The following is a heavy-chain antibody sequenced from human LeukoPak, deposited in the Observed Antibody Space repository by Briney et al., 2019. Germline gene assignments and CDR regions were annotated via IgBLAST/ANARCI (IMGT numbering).Heavy chain of an antibody. CDR1: GGSISNYY. V-gene: IGHV4-4*07. J-gene: IGHJ3*02. CDR2: IYPSGSS. Sequence: SETLSLTCIVSGGSISNYYWSWIRQPARKGLEWIGRIYPSGSSNYSPSLKSRVTMSVDTSKNQFSLRLNSVTAADTAVYYCARSPKGAFDIWGQGTMVTVSS. CDR3: ARSPKGAFDI.